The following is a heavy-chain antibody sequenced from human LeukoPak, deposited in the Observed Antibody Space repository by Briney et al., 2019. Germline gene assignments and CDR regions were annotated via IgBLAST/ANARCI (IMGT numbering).Heavy chain of an antibody. J-gene: IGHJ3*02. CDR3: ARDGDYYDSRGDAFDI. V-gene: IGHV3-21*01. CDR1: GFTFSDYY. CDR2: ISSSSSYI. Sequence: PGGSLRLSCAASGFTFSDYYMNWVRQAPGKGLEWVSSISSSSSYIYYADSAKGRFTISRDNAKNSLYLQMNSLRAEDTAVYYCARDGDYYDSRGDAFDIWGQGAMVTVAS. D-gene: IGHD3-22*01.